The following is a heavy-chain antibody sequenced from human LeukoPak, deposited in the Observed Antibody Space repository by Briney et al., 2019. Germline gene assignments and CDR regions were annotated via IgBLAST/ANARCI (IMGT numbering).Heavy chain of an antibody. V-gene: IGHV1-18*01. Sequence: GASVKVSCKASGYTFTSYGISWVRQAPGQGLEWMGWISAYNGNTNYAQKLQGRVTMTTDTSTSTAYMELRSLRSDDTAVYYCARDRSIAAPFYYYYYYMDVWGKGTTVTVSS. CDR1: GYTFTSYG. D-gene: IGHD6-6*01. CDR3: ARDRSIAAPFYYYYYYMDV. CDR2: ISAYNGNT. J-gene: IGHJ6*03.